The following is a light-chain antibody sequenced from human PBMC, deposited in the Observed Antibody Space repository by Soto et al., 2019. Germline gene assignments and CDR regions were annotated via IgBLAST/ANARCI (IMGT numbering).Light chain of an antibody. J-gene: IGLJ1*01. V-gene: IGLV2-14*01. CDR1: SSDVGGYNY. CDR3: TSYTSSSTYV. Sequence: QSALTQTASVSGSPGQSITISCTGTSSDVGGYNYVSWYQQYPGKAPKLMIYDVSKRPSGVSNRFSGSKSGNTASLTISGLQAEDEADYYCTSYTSSSTYVFGTGTKVTVL. CDR2: DVS.